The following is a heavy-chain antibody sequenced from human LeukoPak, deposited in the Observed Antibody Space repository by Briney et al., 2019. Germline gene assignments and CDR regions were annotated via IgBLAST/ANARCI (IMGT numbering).Heavy chain of an antibody. D-gene: IGHD1-14*01. J-gene: IGHJ4*02. V-gene: IGHV4-31*03. CDR2: TYYSGST. CDR3: ARGGTTVPVFNY. Sequence: SETLSLTCSVSGGSISSCAYYWSWIRQHPGKGLEWIGYTYYSGSTYYNPSLKSRIDISVDTSKDQFSLKLSSVTAADTAVYYCARGGTTVPVFNYWGQGILVTVSS. CDR1: GGSISSCAYY.